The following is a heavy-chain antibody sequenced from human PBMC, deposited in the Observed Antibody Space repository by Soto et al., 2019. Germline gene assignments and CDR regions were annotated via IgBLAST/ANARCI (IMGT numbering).Heavy chain of an antibody. CDR1: GDSISTYF. V-gene: IGHV4-59*01. CDR3: ARDNEHTHGDFLGY. CDR2: TNYNGRT. J-gene: IGHJ4*02. Sequence: PSETLSLTCTISGDSISTYFWNWIRLVPGKGLEWIGSTNYNGRTNYNYNPSLKSRVTISVDTSKNQFSLNLRSLTAADTAMYYCARDNEHTHGDFLGYWGQGTLVTVSS. D-gene: IGHD2-21*01.